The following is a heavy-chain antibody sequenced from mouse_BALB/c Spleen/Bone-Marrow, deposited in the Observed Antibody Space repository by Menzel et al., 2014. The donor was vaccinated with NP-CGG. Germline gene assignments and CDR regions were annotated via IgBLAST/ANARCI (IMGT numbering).Heavy chain of an antibody. J-gene: IGHJ3*01. CDR3: ARRAYGGSYGFAY. V-gene: IGHV1-7*01. CDR1: GYTFTSYW. Sequence: VQLQQSGAELAKPGASLKMSCKASGYTFTSYWMHWVKQRPGQGLEWIGYINPSTDYTEYNQKFKDKATLTADKSSSTAFMQLSSLTSEDSTVYYCARRAYGGSYGFAYWGQGTLVTVSA. D-gene: IGHD1-1*01. CDR2: INPSTDYT.